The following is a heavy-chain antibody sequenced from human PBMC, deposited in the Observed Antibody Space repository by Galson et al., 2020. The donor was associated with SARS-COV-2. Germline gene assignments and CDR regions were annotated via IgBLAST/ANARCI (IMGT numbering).Heavy chain of an antibody. D-gene: IGHD4-17*01. CDR3: AKDQGNDYGDQLDY. CDR1: GFTFGRYA. V-gene: IGHV3-23*01. Sequence: GGSLRLSCAASGFTFGRYAMSWVRQAPGKGLEWVSSVTAAGGGTYHADSVKGRFTISRDNSKNTLYPQMNSLRVEDTALYYYAKDQGNDYGDQLDYWGQGTLVSVSS. CDR2: VTAAGGGT. J-gene: IGHJ4*02.